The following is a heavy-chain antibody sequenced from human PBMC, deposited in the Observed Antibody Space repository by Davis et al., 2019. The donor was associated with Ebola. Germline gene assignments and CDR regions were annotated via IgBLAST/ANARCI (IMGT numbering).Heavy chain of an antibody. V-gene: IGHV1-18*01. Sequence: ASVKVSCKASGYTFTSYAMHWVRQAPGQRLEWMGWISAYNGNTNYAQKLQGRVTMTTDTSTSTAYMELRSLRSDDTAVYYCARDYGRYYYGMDVWGQGTTVTVSS. CDR3: ARDYGRYYYGMDV. J-gene: IGHJ6*02. CDR1: GYTFTSYA. D-gene: IGHD4-17*01. CDR2: ISAYNGNT.